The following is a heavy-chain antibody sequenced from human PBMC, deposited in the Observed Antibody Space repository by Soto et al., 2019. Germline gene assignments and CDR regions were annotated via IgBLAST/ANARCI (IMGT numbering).Heavy chain of an antibody. D-gene: IGHD2-21*02. Sequence: ASVKVSCKASGGTFSSYAISWVRQAPGQGLEWMGGIIPIFGTANYAQKFQGRVTITADESTSTAYMELSSLGSEDTAVYYCARFRVVVTAIDAFDIWGQGTMATVSS. CDR3: ARFRVVVTAIDAFDI. V-gene: IGHV1-69*13. CDR1: GGTFSSYA. J-gene: IGHJ3*02. CDR2: IIPIFGTA.